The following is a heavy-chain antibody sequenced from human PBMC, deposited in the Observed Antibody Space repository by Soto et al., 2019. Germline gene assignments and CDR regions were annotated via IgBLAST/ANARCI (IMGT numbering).Heavy chain of an antibody. D-gene: IGHD6-13*01. J-gene: IGHJ6*03. CDR2: ISGTGGST. V-gene: IGHV3-23*01. CDR3: AKVPTKGAAAGWYYYMDV. CDR1: GFTFSSYA. Sequence: GGSLRLSCAASGFTFSSYAMSWVRLAPGKGLEWVSAISGTGGSTYYADSVKGRFTVSRDNSRNTLYLQMNSLRAEDTAVYYCAKVPTKGAAAGWYYYMDVWGKGTTVTVSS.